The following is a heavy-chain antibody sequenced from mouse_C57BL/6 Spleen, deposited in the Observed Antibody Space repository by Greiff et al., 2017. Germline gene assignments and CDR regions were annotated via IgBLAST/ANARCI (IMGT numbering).Heavy chain of an antibody. V-gene: IGHV1-55*01. CDR1: GYTFTSYW. Sequence: QVQLQQPGAELVQPGASVKMSCKASGYTFTSYWITWVKQRPGQGLEWIGDIYPGSGSTNYNEKFKSKATLTVDTASSTAYMQLSSLTSEDSAVYYCARRGFAYWGQGTLVTVSA. CDR2: IYPGSGST. J-gene: IGHJ3*01. CDR3: ARRGFAY.